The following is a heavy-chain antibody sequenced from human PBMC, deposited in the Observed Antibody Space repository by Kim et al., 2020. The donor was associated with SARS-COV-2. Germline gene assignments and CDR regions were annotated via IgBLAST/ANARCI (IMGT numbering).Heavy chain of an antibody. Sequence: SETLSLTCGVYGGSFSGYYWSWIRQPPGKGLEWIGEINHSGSTNYNPSLKSRVTISVDTSKNQFSLKLTSVTAADTAVYYCARDPYGSGPGYFDSWGQGT. CDR3: ARDPYGSGPGYFDS. D-gene: IGHD3-10*01. J-gene: IGHJ4*02. CDR2: INHSGST. V-gene: IGHV4-34*01. CDR1: GGSFSGYY.